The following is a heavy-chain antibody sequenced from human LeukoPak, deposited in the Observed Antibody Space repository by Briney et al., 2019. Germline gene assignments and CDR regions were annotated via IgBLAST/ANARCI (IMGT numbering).Heavy chain of an antibody. CDR1: GYSISSGYY. J-gene: IGHJ4*02. V-gene: IGHV4-38-2*01. D-gene: IGHD3-16*02. CDR2: IYHSGST. Sequence: SETLSLTCAVSGYSISSGYYWGWIRQPPGKGLEWIGSIYHSGSTYYNPSLKSRVTISVDTSKNQFSLKLSSVTAADTAVYYCARRMITFGGVIVYDYWGQGTLVTVSS. CDR3: ARRMITFGGVIVYDY.